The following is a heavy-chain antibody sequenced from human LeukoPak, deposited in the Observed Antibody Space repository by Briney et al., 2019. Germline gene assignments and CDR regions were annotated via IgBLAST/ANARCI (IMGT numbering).Heavy chain of an antibody. J-gene: IGHJ4*02. V-gene: IGHV4-61*01. Sequence: SETLSLTCTVSGGSVSSGSYYWSWIRQPPGKGLEWIGYIYYSASTNYNPSLKSRVTISVDTSNNQFSLKLSSVTAADTAVYYCARGSRGYSYGWGQGALVTVSS. CDR3: ARGSRGYSYG. D-gene: IGHD5-18*01. CDR2: IYYSAST. CDR1: GGSVSSGSYY.